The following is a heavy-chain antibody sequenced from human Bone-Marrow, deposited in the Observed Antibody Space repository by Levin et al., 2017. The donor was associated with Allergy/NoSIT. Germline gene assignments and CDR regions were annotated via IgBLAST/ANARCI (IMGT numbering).Heavy chain of an antibody. CDR2: FDPEDGET. CDR1: GYTLTELS. V-gene: IGHV1-24*01. J-gene: IGHJ5*02. CDR3: VVATMVRGALQGFDP. D-gene: IGHD3-10*01. Sequence: GESLKISCKVSGYTLTELSMHWVRQAPGKGLEWMGGFDPEDGETIYAQKFQGRVTMTEDTSTDTAYMELSSLRSEDTAVYYCVVATMVRGALQGFDPWGQGTLVTVSS.